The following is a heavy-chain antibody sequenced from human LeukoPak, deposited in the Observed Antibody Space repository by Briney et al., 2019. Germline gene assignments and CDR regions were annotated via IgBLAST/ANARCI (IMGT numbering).Heavy chain of an antibody. J-gene: IGHJ4*02. CDR1: GFTFSNYN. Sequence: GGSLRLSCAASGFTFSNYNMNWVRQAPGKGLEWVSYISSSSSTIYYADSVKGRFTISRDNSKNTLYLEMSSLRVEDTAIYYCAKWPEGAMDYFDYWGQGTLVTVSS. D-gene: IGHD2-8*01. CDR2: ISSSSSTI. CDR3: AKWPEGAMDYFDY. V-gene: IGHV3-48*01.